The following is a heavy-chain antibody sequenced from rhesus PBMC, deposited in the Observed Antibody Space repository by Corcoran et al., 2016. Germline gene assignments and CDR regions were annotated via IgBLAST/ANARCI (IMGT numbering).Heavy chain of an antibody. Sequence: QVQLVQSGAEVKKPGSSVKVSCKASGYTFTDYYIHWVRQAPRQGLEWMGWINPYNGNTKYAQKFQGRVTMTRDTSTSTAYMELSSLRSEDTAVYYCARKGFDYWGQGVLVTVSS. J-gene: IGHJ4*01. CDR2: INPYNGNT. CDR3: ARKGFDY. V-gene: IGHV1S2*01. CDR1: GYTFTDYY.